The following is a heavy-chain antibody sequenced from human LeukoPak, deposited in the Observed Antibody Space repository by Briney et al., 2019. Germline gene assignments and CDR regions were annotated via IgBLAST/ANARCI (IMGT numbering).Heavy chain of an antibody. CDR3: ASSFSLATGFDY. D-gene: IGHD2/OR15-2a*01. CDR1: GGSISSGGYS. CDR2: IYHSGST. J-gene: IGHJ4*02. V-gene: IGHV4-30-2*01. Sequence: SETLSLTCAVSGGSISSGGYSWSWIRQPPGKGLEWIGYIYHSGSTYYNPSLKSRVTISVDRSKNQFSLKLSSVTATDTAVYYCASSFSLATGFDYWGQGTLVTVSS.